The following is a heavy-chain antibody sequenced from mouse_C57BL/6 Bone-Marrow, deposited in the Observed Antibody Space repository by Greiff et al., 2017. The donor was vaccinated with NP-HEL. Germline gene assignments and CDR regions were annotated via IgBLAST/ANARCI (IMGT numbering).Heavy chain of an antibody. CDR1: GFTFSDYG. Sequence: EVKVVESGGGLVKPGGSLKLSCAASGFTFSDYGMHWVRQAPEKGLEWVAYISSGGSTIYYADTVKGRPTISRDNAKNTLFLQMTSLRAEDTAMYYCARGGDYGSLLFAYWGQGTLVTVSA. J-gene: IGHJ3*01. CDR2: ISSGGSTI. V-gene: IGHV5-17*01. CDR3: ARGGDYGSLLFAY. D-gene: IGHD1-1*01.